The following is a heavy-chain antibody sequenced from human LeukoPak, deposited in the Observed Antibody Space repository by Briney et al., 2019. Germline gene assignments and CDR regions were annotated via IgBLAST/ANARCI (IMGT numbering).Heavy chain of an antibody. Sequence: PGGSLRLSCAASDFTLSPYWMTWVRQAPGRGLEWVANIDSDGGDKYYGDSVKGRFSISRDNAENSLFLQMNNLRVEDSAVYYCARGGSGSSKYWVFWGQGNLVTVSS. CDR3: ARGGSGSSKYWVF. CDR1: DFTLSPYW. CDR2: IDSDGGDK. J-gene: IGHJ4*02. D-gene: IGHD2-8*02. V-gene: IGHV3-7*01.